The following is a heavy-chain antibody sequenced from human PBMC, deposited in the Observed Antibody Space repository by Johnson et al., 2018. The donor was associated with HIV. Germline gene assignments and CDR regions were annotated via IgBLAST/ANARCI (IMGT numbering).Heavy chain of an antibody. CDR2: IGTAGDT. V-gene: IGHV3-13*01. Sequence: VQLVESGGGLVQPGGSLRLSCSASGFTFSSYDMHWVRQATGKGLEWVSAIGTAGDTYYPGSVKGRFTISRENAKNSLYLQMNSLSAGDTAVYYCARVTNDAFDIWGQGTMVTVSS. CDR1: GFTFSSYD. CDR3: ARVTNDAFDI. J-gene: IGHJ3*02.